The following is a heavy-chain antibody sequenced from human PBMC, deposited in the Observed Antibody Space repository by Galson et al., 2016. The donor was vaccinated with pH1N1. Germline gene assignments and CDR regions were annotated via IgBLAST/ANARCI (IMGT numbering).Heavy chain of an antibody. J-gene: IGHJ5*02. D-gene: IGHD1-26*01. CDR2: INPKSGAT. CDR3: GREGSGCDLWFDP. Sequence: SVKASCKASGYTFSGSYIHWVRQAPGQGLEWMGWINPKSGATNDAQKFRGRFTMTRDTSINTVYMDVTSLKSDDTAFYFCGREGSGCDLWFDPWGQGTLVTVSS. CDR1: GYTFSGSY. V-gene: IGHV1-2*02.